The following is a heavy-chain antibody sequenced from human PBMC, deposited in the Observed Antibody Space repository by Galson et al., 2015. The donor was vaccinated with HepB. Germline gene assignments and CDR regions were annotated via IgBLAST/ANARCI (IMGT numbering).Heavy chain of an antibody. CDR2: ISGYNGNT. Sequence: SVKVSCKASGYTFTSYGISWVRQAPGQGLEWMGWISGYNGNTAYAQKLQGRVTMTTDTSTSTAYMELRSLSSDDTAVYYCAKQTFGDWYDWWGQGTLVTVSS. CDR3: AKQTFGDWYDW. D-gene: IGHD2/OR15-2a*01. CDR1: GYTFTSYG. J-gene: IGHJ5*01. V-gene: IGHV1-18*01.